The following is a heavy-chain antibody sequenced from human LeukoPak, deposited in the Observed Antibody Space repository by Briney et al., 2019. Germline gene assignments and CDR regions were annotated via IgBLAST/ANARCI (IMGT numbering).Heavy chain of an antibody. CDR3: ARASNDYVWGSYRSPYYYYGMDV. Sequence: GASVRVSCKASEGTFSSCAISWVRQAPGQGLEWMGGIIPIFGTPNYAQKFKGRFTITADNSTSTPYMELSSLRSEDTAVYYCARASNDYVWGSYRSPYYYYGMDVWGKGTTVTVSS. V-gene: IGHV1-69*06. J-gene: IGHJ6*04. D-gene: IGHD3-16*02. CDR1: EGTFSSCA. CDR2: IIPIFGTP.